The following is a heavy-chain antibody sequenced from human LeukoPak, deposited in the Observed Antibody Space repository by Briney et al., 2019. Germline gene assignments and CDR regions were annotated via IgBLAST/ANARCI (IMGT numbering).Heavy chain of an antibody. CDR3: ARFFQDYDILTGCPRDGMDV. Sequence: GESLKVSCKGSGYSFTSYWISWVRQMPGKGLEWMGRIDPSDSYTNYSPSFQGHVTISADKSISTAYLQWSSLKASDTAMYYCARFFQDYDILTGCPRDGMDVWGQGTTVTVSS. D-gene: IGHD3-9*01. V-gene: IGHV5-10-1*01. J-gene: IGHJ6*02. CDR1: GYSFTSYW. CDR2: IDPSDSYT.